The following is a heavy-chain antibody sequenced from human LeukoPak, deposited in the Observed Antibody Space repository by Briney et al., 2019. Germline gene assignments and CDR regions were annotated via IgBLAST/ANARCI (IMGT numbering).Heavy chain of an antibody. CDR2: INHSGST. V-gene: IGHV4-34*01. Sequence: SETLSLTCAVYGGSFSGYYWSWLRQPPGKGLEWIGEINHSGSTNYNPSLKSRVTISLDTSKNQFSLKLTSVTAADTAVYYCAREGIAAAAIDYWGQGNLVTVFS. J-gene: IGHJ4*02. CDR1: GGSFSGYY. D-gene: IGHD6-13*01. CDR3: AREGIAAAAIDY.